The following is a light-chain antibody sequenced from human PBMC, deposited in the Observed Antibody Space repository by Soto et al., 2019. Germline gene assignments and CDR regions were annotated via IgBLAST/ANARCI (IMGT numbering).Light chain of an antibody. CDR2: AAS. CDR3: QQYGGSPPSYT. CDR1: QSVSRTS. J-gene: IGKJ2*01. V-gene: IGKV3-20*01. Sequence: EIVLTQSPGTLSLSPGERATLSCRASQSVSRTSLAWYQQKFGQAPRLLIYAASSRATGIPDRFSGSGSGTEFPLTISRLEPEDFAVYYCQQYGGSPPSYTFGQGTKLEIK.